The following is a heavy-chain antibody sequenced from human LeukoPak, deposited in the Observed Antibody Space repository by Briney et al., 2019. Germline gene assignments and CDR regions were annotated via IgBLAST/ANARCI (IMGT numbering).Heavy chain of an antibody. CDR1: GYSFTSYW. CDR3: ATPLGSSGYYRS. CDR2: IFPGDSDT. V-gene: IGHV5-51*01. D-gene: IGHD3-22*01. Sequence: GESLKISCKGYGYSFTSYWIAWVRQMPGKGLGWMGIIFPGDSDTRYSPSFEGQVTISVDKSINTAYLQWSSLKASDTAMYYCATPLGSSGYYRSWGQGTLVTVSS. J-gene: IGHJ4*02.